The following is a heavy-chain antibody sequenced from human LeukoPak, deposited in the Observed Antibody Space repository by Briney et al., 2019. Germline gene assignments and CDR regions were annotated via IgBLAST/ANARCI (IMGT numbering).Heavy chain of an antibody. CDR2: VDLGGTP. CDR3: AREGAYCSGTDCFATTVDA. J-gene: IGHJ5*02. V-gene: IGHV4-61*02. Sequence: PSQTLSLTCNVSGYSISSGDYYWTWIRQPAGKGLEWIGRVDLGGTPIFKTSLISRVTVSVDPSKNQFSLSLTSVTAADTATYYCAREGAYCSGTDCFATTVDAWGPGALVTVSS. CDR1: GYSISSGDYY. D-gene: IGHD2-2*01.